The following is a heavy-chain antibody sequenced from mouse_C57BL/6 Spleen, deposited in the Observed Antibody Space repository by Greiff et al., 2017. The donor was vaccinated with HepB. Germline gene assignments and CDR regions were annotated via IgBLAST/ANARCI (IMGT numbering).Heavy chain of an antibody. V-gene: IGHV1-39*01. CDR1: GYSFTDYN. J-gene: IGHJ3*01. CDR2: INPNYGTT. CDR3: TRVYGNPAWFAY. D-gene: IGHD2-1*01. Sequence: VQLQQSGPELVKPGASVKISCKASGYSFTDYNMNWVKQSNGKSLEWIGVINPNYGTTSYNQKFKGKATMTADTSSNTAYLQLSSLTSEDTAVYYCTRVYGNPAWFAYWGQGTLVTVSA.